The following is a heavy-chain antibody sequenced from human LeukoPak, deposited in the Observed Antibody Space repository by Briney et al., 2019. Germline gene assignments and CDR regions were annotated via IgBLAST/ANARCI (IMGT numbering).Heavy chain of an antibody. CDR2: ISNSVYT. J-gene: IGHJ4*02. Sequence: SETLSLTCTVSGDSISTYYWSWVRQPPGKGLEWIGYISNSVYTNYNPSLTSQVTMSVDTSKNQFSLKLTSVAAADTAVYYCARHARSDYANAKFDYWGQGALVTVSS. V-gene: IGHV4-59*08. CDR3: ARHARSDYANAKFDY. D-gene: IGHD6-25*01. CDR1: GDSISTYY.